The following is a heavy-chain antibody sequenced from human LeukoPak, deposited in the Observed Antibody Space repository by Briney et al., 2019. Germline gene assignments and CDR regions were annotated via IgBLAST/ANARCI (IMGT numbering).Heavy chain of an antibody. D-gene: IGHD2-2*01. CDR3: ARQGHYPWYQFDY. Sequence: SETLSLTCTVSGDSMSSYYWGWIRQPPGKGLEWIGSIYYSGSTYYNPSLKSRVTISVDTSKNQFSLKLSSVTAADTAVYYCARQGHYPWYQFDYWGQGTLVTVSS. CDR2: IYYSGST. J-gene: IGHJ4*02. CDR1: GDSMSSYY. V-gene: IGHV4-39*01.